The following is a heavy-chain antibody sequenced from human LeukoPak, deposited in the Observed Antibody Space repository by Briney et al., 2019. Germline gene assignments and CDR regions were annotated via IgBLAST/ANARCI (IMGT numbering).Heavy chain of an antibody. J-gene: IGHJ4*02. Sequence: ASVKVSCKASGYTFTSYYMHWVRQAPGQGLEWMGIINPSGGSTSYAQKFQGRVTMTRDTSTSTVYMELSSLRSEDTAVYYCARSSGGKLASGYSSGWYGDYFDYWGQGTLVTVSS. CDR2: INPSGGST. V-gene: IGHV1-46*01. CDR1: GYTFTSYY. D-gene: IGHD6-19*01. CDR3: ARSSGGKLASGYSSGWYGDYFDY.